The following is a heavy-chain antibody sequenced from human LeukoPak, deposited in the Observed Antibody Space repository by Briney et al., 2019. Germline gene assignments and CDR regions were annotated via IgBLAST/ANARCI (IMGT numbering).Heavy chain of an antibody. D-gene: IGHD3-10*01. CDR1: GFTFSSYW. CDR2: IKQDGSEK. V-gene: IGHV3-7*01. J-gene: IGHJ6*03. CDR3: AKGAFRDQVQGYYYMDA. Sequence: PGGSLRLSCAASGFTFSSYWMSWVRQAPGKGLEWVANIKQDGSEKYYVDSVKGRFIISRDNAKNSLYLQMNSLRAEDTAVYYCAKGAFRDQVQGYYYMDAWGKGTTVTVSS.